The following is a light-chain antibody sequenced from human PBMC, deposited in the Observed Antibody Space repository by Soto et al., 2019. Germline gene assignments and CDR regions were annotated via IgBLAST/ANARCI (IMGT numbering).Light chain of an antibody. CDR1: HTISSK. V-gene: IGKV1-5*01. Sequence: DIQITQSPSTLSGSVGDRVTITCRASHTISSKLDWYQQKPGKARKLLIYAASALTGGVPSRFSGSGSGTDFTLAISCLKSEDFANYYCQQYYSYQTFGEGTKVDIK. CDR2: AAS. J-gene: IGKJ1*01. CDR3: QQYYSYQT.